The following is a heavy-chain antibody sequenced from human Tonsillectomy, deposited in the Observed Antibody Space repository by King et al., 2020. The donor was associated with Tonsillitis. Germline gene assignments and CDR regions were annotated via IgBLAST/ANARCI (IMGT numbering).Heavy chain of an antibody. Sequence: QLQESGSGLVKPSQTLSLTCAVSGGSLSIGGSSWSWIRQPPGNGLEWVVYIYHSGSTSYYPSLKSRVTISVDRSKNQFSLKLSSVTAADTAVYYCARGVGRISAFDIWGQGTMVTVSS. CDR3: ARGVGRISAFDI. CDR1: GGSLSIGGSS. D-gene: IGHD3-3*02. V-gene: IGHV4-30-2*01. CDR2: IYHSGST. J-gene: IGHJ3*02.